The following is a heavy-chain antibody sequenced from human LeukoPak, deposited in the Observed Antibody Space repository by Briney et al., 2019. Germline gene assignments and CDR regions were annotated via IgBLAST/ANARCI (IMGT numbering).Heavy chain of an antibody. CDR1: GFTFSNYA. J-gene: IGHJ4*02. V-gene: IGHV3-23*01. Sequence: GGSLRLSCAASGFTFSNYAMSWVRQAPGKGLEWVSGILGSGDSAYYADSVKGRFTISRDNSKNILYLQMNGLRAEDTAVYYCARATGNSGYYALDYWGQGTLVTVSS. CDR2: ILGSGDSA. D-gene: IGHD3-22*01. CDR3: ARATGNSGYYALDY.